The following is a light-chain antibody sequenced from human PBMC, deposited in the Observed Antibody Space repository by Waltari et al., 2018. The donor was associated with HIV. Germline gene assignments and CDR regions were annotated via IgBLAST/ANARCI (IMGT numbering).Light chain of an antibody. CDR2: EVT. Sequence: QSALTQPPSASGSPGQPVTIACTGTSSDVGGYNYVSWYQQYPGKAPKLMIYEVTKQPSGGPDRFSGSKSGNTASLTVAGLQAADEADYYCSSYAGSNNYVVFGGGTRLTVL. V-gene: IGLV2-8*01. CDR3: SSYAGSNNYVV. CDR1: SSDVGGYNY. J-gene: IGLJ2*01.